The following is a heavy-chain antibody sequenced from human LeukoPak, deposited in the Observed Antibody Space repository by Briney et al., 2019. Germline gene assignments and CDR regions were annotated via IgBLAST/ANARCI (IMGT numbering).Heavy chain of an antibody. D-gene: IGHD6-6*01. J-gene: IGHJ4*02. Sequence: GGSLRLSCAASGFIFSSYSMSWVRQAPGKGLEWVSAISGGDSNTYYADSVKGRFTISRDNSQNTLYLQLNSLRADDTAVYYCAKETAVAARLIDYWGQGTLVTVSS. CDR1: GFIFSSYS. V-gene: IGHV3-23*01. CDR3: AKETAVAARLIDY. CDR2: ISGGDSNT.